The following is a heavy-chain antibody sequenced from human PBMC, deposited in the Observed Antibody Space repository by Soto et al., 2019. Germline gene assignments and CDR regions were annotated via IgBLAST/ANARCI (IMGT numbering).Heavy chain of an antibody. D-gene: IGHD3-10*01. Sequence: QVQLVASGGGVVQPGRSLRLSCVASRFSFSSYGMHWVRQAPGKGLEWVAVISYDGSNKYYADSVKGRFSISRDKSKNTLYLQMNSLRPEDTAVYSCATETAVGSLWFGFHPLGPLDYWGQGTLVTVAS. CDR1: RFSFSSYG. V-gene: IGHV3-30*03. CDR3: ATETAVGSLWFGFHPLGPLDY. J-gene: IGHJ4*02. CDR2: ISYDGSNK.